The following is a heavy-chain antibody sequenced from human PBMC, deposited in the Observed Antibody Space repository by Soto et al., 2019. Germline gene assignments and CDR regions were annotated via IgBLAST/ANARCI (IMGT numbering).Heavy chain of an antibody. Sequence: GGSLRLSCAASGFTFSSYAMSWVRQAPGKGLEWVSAISGSGGSTYYADSVKGRFTISRDNSKNTLYLQMNSLRAEDTAVYYCAKRSIEYYDFWSGGRGGINWGQGTLVTVSS. CDR2: ISGSGGST. V-gene: IGHV3-23*01. D-gene: IGHD3-3*01. CDR1: GFTFSSYA. CDR3: AKRSIEYYDFWSGGRGGIN. J-gene: IGHJ4*02.